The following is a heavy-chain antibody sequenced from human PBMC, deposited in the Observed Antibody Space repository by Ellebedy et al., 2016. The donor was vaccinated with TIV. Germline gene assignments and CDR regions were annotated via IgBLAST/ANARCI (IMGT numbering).Heavy chain of an antibody. CDR1: GVSVNTYY. J-gene: IGHJ4*02. CDR2: IFYTGTS. D-gene: IGHD4-23*01. CDR3: ARDYGGRFDY. Sequence: SETLSLXXTVSGVSVNTYYWSWIRQSPGKGLEWIGHIFYTGTSNYNPSLKSRVAMSVDASENQFSLRLSSVTAADTAVYYCARDYGGRFDYWGQGTLATVSS. V-gene: IGHV4-59*02.